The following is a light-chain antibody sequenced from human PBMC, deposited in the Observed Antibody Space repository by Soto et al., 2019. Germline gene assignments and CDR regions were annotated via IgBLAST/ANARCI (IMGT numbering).Light chain of an antibody. CDR2: DAS. CDR1: QSISSW. Sequence: IQMTQSRSTLSGSVGDKVTITCRASQSISSWLAWYQQKPGKAPKLLIYDASSLESGVPSRVRGRGAGTEFTLTIASLKTDDVETYYCQQYETFSGTFGPGTKVDI. V-gene: IGKV1-5*01. J-gene: IGKJ1*01. CDR3: QQYETFSGT.